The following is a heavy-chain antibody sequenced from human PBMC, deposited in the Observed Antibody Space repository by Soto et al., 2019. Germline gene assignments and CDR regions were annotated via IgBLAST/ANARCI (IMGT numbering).Heavy chain of an antibody. CDR1: GYSFTSYW. J-gene: IGHJ6*02. V-gene: IGHV5-10-1*01. D-gene: IGHD2-15*01. CDR3: ARQSSCSGGSCYSYYYYGMDV. CDR2: IDPSDSYT. Sequence: PGESLKISCKGSGYSFTSYWISWVRQMPGKGLEWMGRIDPSDSYTNYSPSFQGHVTISADKSISTAYLQWSSLKASDTAMYYCARQSSCSGGSCYSYYYYGMDVWGQGTTVTVSS.